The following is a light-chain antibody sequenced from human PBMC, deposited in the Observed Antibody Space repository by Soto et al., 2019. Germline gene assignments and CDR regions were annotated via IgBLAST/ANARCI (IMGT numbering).Light chain of an antibody. V-gene: IGLV1-51*01. CDR3: ETWDTSLSAVV. Sequence: VLTQPPSVSAAPGQKVTISCSGSSSNIGNNYVSWYQHLPGTGPKVLIYDNNNRPSGIPDRFPGSKSGTSATLGITGLQTGDEADYYCETWDTSLSAVVFGGGTKLTVL. CDR2: DNN. CDR1: SSNIGNNY. J-gene: IGLJ2*01.